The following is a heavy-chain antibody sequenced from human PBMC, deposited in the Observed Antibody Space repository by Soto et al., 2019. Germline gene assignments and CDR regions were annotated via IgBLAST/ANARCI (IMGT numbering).Heavy chain of an antibody. CDR3: AKDLTAMSSGDY. D-gene: IGHD5-18*01. CDR2: ISYDGSNK. V-gene: IGHV3-30*18. CDR1: GFTFSSYG. Sequence: QVQLVESGGGVVQPGRSLRLSCAASGFTFSSYGMHWVRQAPGKGLEWVAVISYDGSNKYYADSVKGRFTISRDNSKNTLYLQMNSLRAEDTAVYYCAKDLTAMSSGDYWGQGTLVTVSS. J-gene: IGHJ4*02.